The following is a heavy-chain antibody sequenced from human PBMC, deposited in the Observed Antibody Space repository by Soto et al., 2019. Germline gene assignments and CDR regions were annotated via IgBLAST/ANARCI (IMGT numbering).Heavy chain of an antibody. CDR1: GFTFSSFW. Sequence: EVQLVESGGGLVQPGGSLRLSCTASGFTFSSFWMHWVRQVPGRGLMWVSRISTDGSSTHYADSVKGRFTTSRDNAKNTLYLQLNSLRAEDTAVYYCARNRDGLDYWGQGTLVTVSS. CDR3: ARNRDGLDY. J-gene: IGHJ4*02. V-gene: IGHV3-74*01. CDR2: ISTDGSST.